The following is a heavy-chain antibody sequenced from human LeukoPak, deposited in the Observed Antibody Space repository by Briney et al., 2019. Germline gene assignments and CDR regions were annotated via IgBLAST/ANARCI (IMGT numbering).Heavy chain of an antibody. CDR3: AKAVRGGEYYFDY. CDR2: IYSGGNT. V-gene: IGHV3-53*01. Sequence: PGGSLRLSCTVSGFTVSSNSMSWVRQAPGKGLEWVSFIYSGGNTHYSDSVKGRFTISRDNSKNTLYLQMNSLRAEDTAVYYCAKAVRGGEYYFDYWGQGTLVTVSS. D-gene: IGHD3-10*01. J-gene: IGHJ4*02. CDR1: GFTVSSNS.